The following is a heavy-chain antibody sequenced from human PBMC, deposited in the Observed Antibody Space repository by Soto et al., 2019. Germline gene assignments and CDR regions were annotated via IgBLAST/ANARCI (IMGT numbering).Heavy chain of an antibody. CDR1: GGSISEKY. J-gene: IGHJ5*02. CDR3: VASLAASGLNWLDP. D-gene: IGHD6-13*01. Sequence: SETLSLTCIVSGGSISEKYWNWVRQPPGKGLEWIGLIFGNGHTDYNPSLKSRVTMSVDASKNQFSLRLTSMTSADTAVYYCVASLAASGLNWLDPWGRGTLVTV. V-gene: IGHV4-4*07. CDR2: IFGNGHT.